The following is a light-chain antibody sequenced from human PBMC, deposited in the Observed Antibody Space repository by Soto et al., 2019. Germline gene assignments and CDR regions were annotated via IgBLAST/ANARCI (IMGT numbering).Light chain of an antibody. V-gene: IGLV2-8*01. CDR3: SSYAGSNNWV. Sequence: QSVLTQPPSASGSPGQSVTISCTGTSRDVGDYNYVSWYQQHPGKAPKLMIYEVSKRPSGVPDRFSGSKSGNTASLTVSGLQAEDEADYYCSSYAGSNNWVFGGGTKLTVL. CDR2: EVS. J-gene: IGLJ3*02. CDR1: SRDVGDYNY.